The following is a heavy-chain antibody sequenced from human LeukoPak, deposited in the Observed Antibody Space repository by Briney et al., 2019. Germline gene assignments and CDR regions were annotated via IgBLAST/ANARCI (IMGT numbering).Heavy chain of an antibody. CDR2: ISNDGSNK. Sequence: PGRSLRLSCAASGFTFSTYGMHWVRPAPGKGLEWVAVISNDGSNKLYGDSVKGRFTISRDNSKNTLYLQMNSLRAEDTAVYYCARSDVDMAAWGQGTLVTVSS. V-gene: IGHV3-30*03. CDR1: GFTFSTYG. CDR3: ARSDVDMAA. J-gene: IGHJ5*02. D-gene: IGHD5-12*01.